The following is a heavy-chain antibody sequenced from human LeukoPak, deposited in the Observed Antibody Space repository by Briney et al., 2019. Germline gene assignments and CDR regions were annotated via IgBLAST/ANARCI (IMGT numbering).Heavy chain of an antibody. Sequence: SETLSLTCTVSGGSISSHYWSWIRQPPGKGLEWIGYIYYSGSTNYNPSLKSRVTISVDTSKNQFSLKLSSVTAADTAVYYCARLITMKAKAQGKSGWFDPWGQGTLVTVSS. CDR2: IYYSGST. V-gene: IGHV4-59*08. J-gene: IGHJ5*02. D-gene: IGHD3-22*01. CDR1: GGSISSHY. CDR3: ARLITMKAKAQGKSGWFDP.